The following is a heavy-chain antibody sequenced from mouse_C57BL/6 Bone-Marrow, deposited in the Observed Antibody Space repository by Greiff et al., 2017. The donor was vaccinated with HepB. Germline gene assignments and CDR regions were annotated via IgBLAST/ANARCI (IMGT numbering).Heavy chain of an antibody. Sequence: VKLQESGPGLVQPSQSLSITCTVSGFSLTSYGVHWVRQSPGKGLEWLGVIWSGGSTDYNAAFISRLSISKDNSKSQVFFKMNSLQADDTAIYYCARNGYYYGSSLFAYWGQGTLVTVSA. CDR2: IWSGGST. J-gene: IGHJ3*01. V-gene: IGHV2-2*01. CDR3: ARNGYYYGSSLFAY. D-gene: IGHD1-1*01. CDR1: GFSLTSYG.